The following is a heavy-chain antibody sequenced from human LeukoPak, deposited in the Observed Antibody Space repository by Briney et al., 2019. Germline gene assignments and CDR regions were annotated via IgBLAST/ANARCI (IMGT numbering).Heavy chain of an antibody. V-gene: IGHV3-23*01. D-gene: IGHD1-26*01. CDR2: ISGSGSNT. CDR3: ATDLGYIVGATSPY. J-gene: IGHJ4*02. CDR1: GFTFNNYV. Sequence: GGSLRLSCAASGFTFNNYVMSWVRQAPGKGLEWVSAISGSGSNTYYADSVKGRFTISRDNSKNTLYLQMNSLRAEDTAVYYCATDLGYIVGATSPYWGQGTLVTVSS.